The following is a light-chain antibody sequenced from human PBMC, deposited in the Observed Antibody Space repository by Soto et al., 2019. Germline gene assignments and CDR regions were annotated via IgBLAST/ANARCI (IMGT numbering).Light chain of an antibody. CDR1: SSDVGGYNY. V-gene: IGLV2-14*01. Sequence: QSALTQPASVSGSPGQSITISCTGTSSDVGGYNYVSWYQQHPGKAPKLMIYDVSNRPSGVSNRFSGSKSGNTDSLTISGLQAEDEADYYCSSYTSSSFYVFGTGTKLTVL. J-gene: IGLJ1*01. CDR2: DVS. CDR3: SSYTSSSFYV.